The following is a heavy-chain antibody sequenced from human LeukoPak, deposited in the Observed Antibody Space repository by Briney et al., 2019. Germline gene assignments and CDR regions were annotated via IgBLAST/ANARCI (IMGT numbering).Heavy chain of an antibody. V-gene: IGHV4-38-2*02. CDR1: GYSISSGYF. D-gene: IGHD2-21*02. Sequence: SETLSLTCTVSGYSISSGYFWGWMRQPPGKGLEWIGEINHSGSTNYNPSLKSRVTISVDTSKNQFSLKLSSVTAADTAVYYCARELRYYFDYWGQGTLVTVSS. CDR2: INHSGST. J-gene: IGHJ4*02. CDR3: ARELRYYFDY.